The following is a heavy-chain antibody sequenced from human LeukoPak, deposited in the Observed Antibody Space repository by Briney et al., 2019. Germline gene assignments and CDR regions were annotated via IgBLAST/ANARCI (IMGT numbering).Heavy chain of an antibody. D-gene: IGHD2-2*01. CDR2: IYYSGST. J-gene: IGHJ4*02. CDR3: ARSCSSTSCHFDY. CDR1: GGSISSGGYY. V-gene: IGHV4-31*03. Sequence: SETLSLTCTVSGGSISSGGYYWSWIRQHPGKGLEWIGYIYYSGSTYYNPSLKSRVTISVDTSKNQFSLKLSSVTAADTAVYYCARSCSSTSCHFDYWGQGTLVTVSS.